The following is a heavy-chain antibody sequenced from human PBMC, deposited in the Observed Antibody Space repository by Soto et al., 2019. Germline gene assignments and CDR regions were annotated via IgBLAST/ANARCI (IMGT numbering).Heavy chain of an antibody. J-gene: IGHJ4*02. CDR2: IYYSGST. CDR3: ARLLDIVATLYYFDY. V-gene: IGHV4-39*01. D-gene: IGHD5-12*01. Sequence: PSETLSLTCTVSGGSISSSSYYWGWIRQPPGKGLEWIGSIYYSGSTYYNPSLKSRVTISVDTSKNQFSLKLSSVTAADTAVYYCARLLDIVATLYYFDYWGQGTLVTVSS. CDR1: GGSISSSSYY.